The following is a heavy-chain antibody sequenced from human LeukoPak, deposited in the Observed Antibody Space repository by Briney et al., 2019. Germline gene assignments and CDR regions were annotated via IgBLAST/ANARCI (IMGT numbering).Heavy chain of an antibody. CDR3: ARHPTFYYGSGSYSSHSYYMDV. CDR1: GGSISSHY. J-gene: IGHJ6*03. Sequence: PSETLSLTCTVSGGSISSHYWSWIRHSPRKGLEWIGYIHTNGNTNCNPSLESRVILSQDTSKNQLSLKLGSVTATDPAASHCARHPTFYYGSGSYSSHSYYMDVWGKGTTGTVSS. V-gene: IGHV4-4*09. D-gene: IGHD3-10*01. CDR2: IHTNGNT.